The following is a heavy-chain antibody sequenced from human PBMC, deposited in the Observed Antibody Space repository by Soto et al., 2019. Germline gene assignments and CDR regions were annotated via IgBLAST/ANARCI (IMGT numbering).Heavy chain of an antibody. J-gene: IGHJ5*02. CDR1: GYKFGSAW. CDR2: IKPGTSDI. V-gene: IGHV5-51*01. CDR3: ARQRSHICAS. Sequence: GESLKISCKGVGYKFGSAWIGWVRQMPGKGLEWMVIIKPGTSDIRYSPSCRGHVTISADEAVSTAYLQWSSLKASDTAMYYCARQRSHICASWGQGTLVPVAS. D-gene: IGHD2-15*01.